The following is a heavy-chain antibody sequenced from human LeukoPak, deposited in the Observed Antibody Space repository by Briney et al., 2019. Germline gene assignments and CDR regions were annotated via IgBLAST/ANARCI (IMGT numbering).Heavy chain of an antibody. J-gene: IGHJ6*02. CDR2: INHNGNVN. D-gene: IGHD3-16*01. CDR1: GFTFSSYW. Sequence: GSLRLSCAASGFTFSSYWMNWARQAPGKGLEWVASINHNGNVNYYVDSVRGRFTISRDNAKNSLYLQMSNLRAEDTAVYFCARGGGLDVWGQGATVTVSS. CDR3: ARGGGLDV. V-gene: IGHV3-7*03.